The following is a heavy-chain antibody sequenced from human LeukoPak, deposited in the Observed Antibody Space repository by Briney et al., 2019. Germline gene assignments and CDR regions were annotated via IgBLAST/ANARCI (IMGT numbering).Heavy chain of an antibody. V-gene: IGHV3-11*01. J-gene: IGHJ4*02. CDR3: ARVYIAEDY. D-gene: IGHD2-15*01. CDR1: GFTFSDYY. Sequence: GRSLRLSCAASGFTFSDYYMSWVRQAPGKGLEWISYISDSGSTIYYADSVKGRFTISRDNAKNSLYLQMNSLRAEDTAVYYCARVYIAEDYWGQGTLVTISS. CDR2: ISDSGSTI.